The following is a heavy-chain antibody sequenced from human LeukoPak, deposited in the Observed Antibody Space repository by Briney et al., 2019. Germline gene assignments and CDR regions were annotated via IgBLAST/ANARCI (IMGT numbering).Heavy chain of an antibody. D-gene: IGHD3-16*01. CDR2: TSSYTT. V-gene: IGHV3-72*01. CDR3: ARGTFGFDY. J-gene: IGHJ4*02. Sequence: GGSLRLSCAASGFTVSSNFMSWVRQAPGKGLEWVGRTSSYTTEYAASVKGRFTLSRDDSKNSLYLQMNSLKIDDTAIYYCARGTFGFDYWGQGTLVTVSS. CDR1: GFTVSSNF.